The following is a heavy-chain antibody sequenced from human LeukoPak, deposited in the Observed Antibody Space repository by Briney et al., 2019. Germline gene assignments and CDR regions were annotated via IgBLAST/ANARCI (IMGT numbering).Heavy chain of an antibody. CDR3: AKDRTDGYYYDSSGHDY. D-gene: IGHD3-22*01. CDR1: GGSISSYY. V-gene: IGHV4-59*01. J-gene: IGHJ4*02. Sequence: SETLSLTCTVSGGSISSYYWSWIRQPPGKGLEWIGYIYYSGSTNYNPSLKSRVTISVDTSKNQFSLKLSSVTAADTAVYYCAKDRTDGYYYDSSGHDYWGQGTLVTVSS. CDR2: IYYSGST.